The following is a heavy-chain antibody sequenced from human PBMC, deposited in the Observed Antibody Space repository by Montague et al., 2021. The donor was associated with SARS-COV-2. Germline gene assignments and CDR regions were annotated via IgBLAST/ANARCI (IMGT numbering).Heavy chain of an antibody. CDR1: DGSISSSNYY. D-gene: IGHD2-8*01. CDR2: IYDSGST. CDR3: ARLLRSCTNGVCRTYHYYAMDV. V-gene: IGHV4-39*02. Sequence: SETLSLTCTVSDGSISSSNYYWDWIRQPPGKGLEWIGSIYDSGSTYYNPSLKSRVTISVDTSKNHFSLKLSSVTAADTAVYFCARLLRSCTNGVCRTYHYYAMDVWGQGSTVTVSS. J-gene: IGHJ6*02.